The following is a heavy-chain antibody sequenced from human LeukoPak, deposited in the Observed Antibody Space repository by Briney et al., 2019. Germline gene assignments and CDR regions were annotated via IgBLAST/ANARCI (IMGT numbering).Heavy chain of an antibody. V-gene: IGHV1-3*01. CDR1: GYTFTSYA. Sequence: ASAKVSCKASGYTFTSYAMHWVRQAPGQRLEWMGWINAGNGNTKYSQKFQGRVTITRDTSASTAYMELSSLRSEDTAVYYCARVAALAKSFDYWGQGTLVTVSS. CDR2: INAGNGNT. D-gene: IGHD2-15*01. J-gene: IGHJ4*02. CDR3: ARVAALAKSFDY.